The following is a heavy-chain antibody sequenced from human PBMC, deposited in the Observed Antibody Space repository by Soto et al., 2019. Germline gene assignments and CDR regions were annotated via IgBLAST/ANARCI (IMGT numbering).Heavy chain of an antibody. D-gene: IGHD4-4*01. CDR1: GCSFHDYA. Sequence: GGSLRLSCATAGCSFHDYAMSWVRQAPGKGLEWVSAIAFTGSATYYADSVKGRFTISRDNSKNIVYLQMNSLRVDATALYSCVKDVATVRLVAFALWDQGTKLTTSS. CDR2: IAFTGSAT. V-gene: IGHV3-23*01. CDR3: VKDVATVRLVAFAL. J-gene: IGHJ4*02.